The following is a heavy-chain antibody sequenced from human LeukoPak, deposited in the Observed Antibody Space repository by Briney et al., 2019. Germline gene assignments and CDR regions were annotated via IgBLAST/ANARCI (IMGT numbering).Heavy chain of an antibody. CDR3: ARSLNYNNWFDP. V-gene: IGHV1-69*05. CDR1: GGTFSSYA. J-gene: IGHJ5*02. Sequence: SVKVSCKASGGTFSSYAISWVRQAPGQGLEWMGGIIPIFGTANYAQKFQGRVTITTDESTSTAYMELSSLRSEDTAVYYCARSLNYNNWFDPWGQGTLVTVSS. CDR2: IIPIFGTA. D-gene: IGHD1-7*01.